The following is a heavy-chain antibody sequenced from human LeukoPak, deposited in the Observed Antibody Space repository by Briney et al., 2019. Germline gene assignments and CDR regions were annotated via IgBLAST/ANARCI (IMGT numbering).Heavy chain of an antibody. CDR1: GFTFSSYA. D-gene: IGHD3-22*01. V-gene: IGHV3-23*01. Sequence: GGSLRLSCAASGFTFSSYAMSWVRQAPGKGLEWVSAISGSGGSTYYADSVKGRFTISGDNSKSTLYLQMNSLRAEDTAIYYCAKDLRQTYYDSSGPLDYWGQGTLVTVSS. CDR2: ISGSGGST. J-gene: IGHJ4*02. CDR3: AKDLRQTYYDSSGPLDY.